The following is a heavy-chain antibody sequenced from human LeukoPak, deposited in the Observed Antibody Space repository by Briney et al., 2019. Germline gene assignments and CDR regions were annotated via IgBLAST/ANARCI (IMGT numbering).Heavy chain of an antibody. J-gene: IGHJ4*02. V-gene: IGHV4-4*07. Sequence: PSETLSLTCTVSGVSISSYYWSWIRQPAGKGLEWIWRIHTSGSTAYTPSLESRVTISVDTSKSQSSLTLSSVTAADTAVYYCAREGSMTARPFVSIDYWGQGTLVTVSS. CDR2: IHTSGST. D-gene: IGHD6-6*01. CDR3: AREGSMTARPFVSIDY. CDR1: GVSISSYY.